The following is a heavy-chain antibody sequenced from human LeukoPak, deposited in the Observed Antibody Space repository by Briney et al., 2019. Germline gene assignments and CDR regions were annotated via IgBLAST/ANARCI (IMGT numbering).Heavy chain of an antibody. CDR3: ARDRGGGRGYYDFWSMSLRGMDV. CDR1: GFTFSSYA. Sequence: SGGSLRLSCAASGFTFSSYAMHWVRQAPGKGLEWVAVISYDGSNKYYADSVKGRFTISRDNSKNTLHLQMNSLRAEDTAVYYCARDRGGGRGYYDFWSMSLRGMDVWGQGTTVTVSS. V-gene: IGHV3-30-3*01. J-gene: IGHJ6*02. CDR2: ISYDGSNK. D-gene: IGHD3-3*01.